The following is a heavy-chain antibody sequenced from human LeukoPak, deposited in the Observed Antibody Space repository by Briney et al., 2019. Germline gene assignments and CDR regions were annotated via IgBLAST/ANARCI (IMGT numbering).Heavy chain of an antibody. V-gene: IGHV1-69*04. CDR3: AREAVAYCGGDCYSYFDY. D-gene: IGHD2-21*02. CDR2: ISPILGIA. CDR1: GGTFSSYP. J-gene: IGHJ4*02. Sequence: GASAKVSCKASGGTFSSYPISWVRQAPGQGLEWMGRISPILGIANYAQKFQGRVTITADKSTSTAYMELSSLRSEDTAVYYCAREAVAYCGGDCYSYFDYWGQGTLVTVSS.